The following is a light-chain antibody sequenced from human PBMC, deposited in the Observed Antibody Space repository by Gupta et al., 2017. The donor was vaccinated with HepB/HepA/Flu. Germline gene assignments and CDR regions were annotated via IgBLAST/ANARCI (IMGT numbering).Light chain of an antibody. CDR3: QQYGSSPWT. V-gene: IGKV3-20*01. CDR2: GAS. CDR1: QSVSSSY. J-gene: IGKJ1*01. Sequence: EIVLTQSPGTLSLSPGERATLSCRASQSVSSSYLAWYQQKPGQAPRPLIYGASGRATGIPDRFSGSGSGTDFPLTISRLEPEDFAVYYCQQYGSSPWTFGQGTKVEIK.